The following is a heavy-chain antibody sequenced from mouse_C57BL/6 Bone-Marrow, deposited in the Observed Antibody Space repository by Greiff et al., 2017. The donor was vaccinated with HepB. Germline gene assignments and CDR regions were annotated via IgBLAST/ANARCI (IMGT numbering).Heavy chain of an antibody. CDR1: GYTFTDYY. J-gene: IGHJ4*01. CDR2: INPNNGGT. D-gene: IGHD1-1*01. CDR3: ARWITTEVATDYAMDY. V-gene: IGHV1-26*01. Sequence: EVQLQQSGPELVKPGASVKISCKASGYTFTDYYMNWVKQSHGKSLEWIGDINPNNGGTSYNQKFKGKATLTVDKSSSTAYMELRSLTSEDSAVYYWARWITTEVATDYAMDYWGQGTSVTVSS.